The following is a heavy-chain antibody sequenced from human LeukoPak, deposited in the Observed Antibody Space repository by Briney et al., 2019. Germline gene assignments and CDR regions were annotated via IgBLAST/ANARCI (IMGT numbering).Heavy chain of an antibody. CDR3: ARVSRRDSSSWSH. Sequence: ASVKVSCKASGYTFTGYYMHWVRQAPGQGLEWMGWINPNSGGTNYAQKFQGRVTMTRDTSISTAYMELSRLRSDDTAVYYCARVSRRDSSSWSHWGLGTLVTVSS. J-gene: IGHJ4*02. V-gene: IGHV1-2*02. D-gene: IGHD6-13*01. CDR2: INPNSGGT. CDR1: GYTFTGYY.